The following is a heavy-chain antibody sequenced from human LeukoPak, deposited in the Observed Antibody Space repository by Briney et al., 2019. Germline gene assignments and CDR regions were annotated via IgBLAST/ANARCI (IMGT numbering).Heavy chain of an antibody. D-gene: IGHD2-15*01. Sequence: SETLSLTCTVSGGSISSSSYYWGWIRQPPGKGLEWIGSIYYSGSTYYNPSLKSRVTISVDTSKNQFSLKLSSVTAADTAVYYCARMQVAAETLDCWGQGTLVTVSS. CDR3: ARMQVAAETLDC. V-gene: IGHV4-39*01. J-gene: IGHJ4*02. CDR2: IYYSGST. CDR1: GGSISSSSYY.